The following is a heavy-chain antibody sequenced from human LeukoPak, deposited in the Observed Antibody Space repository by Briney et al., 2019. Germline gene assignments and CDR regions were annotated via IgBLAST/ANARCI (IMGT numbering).Heavy chain of an antibody. CDR1: GFSLSTSGVG. CDR2: TYWDDDK. J-gene: IGHJ4*02. CDR3: ALFGSQAVFDY. Sequence: SGPTLVNPTQTLTLTCTFSGFSLSTSGVGVGWIRQPPGKALEWLALTYWDDDKRYSPSLKSRLTITKDTSKNHVVLTMTNMDPVDTATYYCALFGSQAVFDYWGQGTLVTVSS. V-gene: IGHV2-5*02. D-gene: IGHD1-26*01.